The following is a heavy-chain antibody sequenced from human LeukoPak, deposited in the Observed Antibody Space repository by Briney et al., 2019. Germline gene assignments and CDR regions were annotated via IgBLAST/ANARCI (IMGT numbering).Heavy chain of an antibody. V-gene: IGHV4-59*04. J-gene: IGHJ4*02. D-gene: IGHD5-18*01. CDR2: IYHTGST. CDR1: GGSISSYF. Sequence: RASETLSLTCTVSGGSISSYFWSWIRQPPGKGLEWIGTIYHTGSTYYNPSLKSRVTISVDTSKNQFSLKLSSVTAADTAVYYCATARVGIQPIDYWGQGTLVTVSS. CDR3: ATARVGIQPIDY.